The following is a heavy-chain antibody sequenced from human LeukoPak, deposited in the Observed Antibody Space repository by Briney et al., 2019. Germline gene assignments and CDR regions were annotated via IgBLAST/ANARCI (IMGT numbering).Heavy chain of an antibody. CDR1: GFTFSSYA. J-gene: IGHJ4*02. V-gene: IGHV3-48*01. CDR3: ARSSGWYGYYFDY. D-gene: IGHD6-19*01. Sequence: GGSLRLSCAASGFTFSSYAMSWVRQAPGKGLEWVSYISSSSSTIYYADSVKGRFTISRDNAKNSLYLQMNSLRAEDTAVYYCARSSGWYGYYFDYWGQGTLVTVSS. CDR2: ISSSSSTI.